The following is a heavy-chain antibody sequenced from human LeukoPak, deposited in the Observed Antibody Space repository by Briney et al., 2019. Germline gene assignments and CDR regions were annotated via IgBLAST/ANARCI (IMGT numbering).Heavy chain of an antibody. CDR1: GFPFSSYG. Sequence: GGSVRLSCAASGFPFSSYGMHWVRPAPGKGLEGVAVISYDGSNKYYADSVKGRFTISRDNSKNTLYLQMNSLRAEDTAVYYCAKGGWFGELPYYYFDYWGQGTLVTVSS. V-gene: IGHV3-30*18. D-gene: IGHD3-10*01. CDR2: ISYDGSNK. J-gene: IGHJ4*02. CDR3: AKGGWFGELPYYYFDY.